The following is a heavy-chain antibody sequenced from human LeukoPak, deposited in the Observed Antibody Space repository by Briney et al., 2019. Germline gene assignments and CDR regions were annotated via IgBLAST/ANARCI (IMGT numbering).Heavy chain of an antibody. CDR2: ISSSGSTI. CDR3: ARDHYIAVYYYYMDV. J-gene: IGHJ6*03. V-gene: IGHV3-11*04. CDR1: GFTFSDYY. Sequence: PGGSLRLSCAASGFTFSDYYMSWTRQAPGKGLEWVSHISSSGSTIYYADSVKGRFTISRDNAKNSLYLQMNSLRAEDTAVYYCARDHYIAVYYYYMDVWGKGTTVTVSS. D-gene: IGHD4-11*01.